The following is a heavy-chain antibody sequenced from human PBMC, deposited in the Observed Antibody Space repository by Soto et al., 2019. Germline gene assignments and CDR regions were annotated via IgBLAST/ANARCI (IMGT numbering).Heavy chain of an antibody. J-gene: IGHJ4*02. Sequence: PGESLKISCKGSGYSFTNYWIGWVRQMPGKGLEWMGIIYPGDSDTRYSPSFQGQVTISADRSSSTAYLQWSSLKASDTAMYYCARHSGRLHLGELSLDDYWGQGTLVTVSS. D-gene: IGHD3-16*02. CDR3: ARHSGRLHLGELSLDDY. V-gene: IGHV5-51*01. CDR1: GYSFTNYW. CDR2: IYPGDSDT.